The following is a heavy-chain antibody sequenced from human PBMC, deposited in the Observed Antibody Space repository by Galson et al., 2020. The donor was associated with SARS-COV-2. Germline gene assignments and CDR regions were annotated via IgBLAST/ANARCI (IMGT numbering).Heavy chain of an antibody. Sequence: GESLKISCSASGFTFSSYAMHWVRQAPGKGLEYVSAISSNGGSTYYADSVKGRFTISRDNSKNTLYLQMSSLRAEDTAVYYCVKGYSSSWYWFDPWGQGTLVTVSS. V-gene: IGHV3-64D*09. J-gene: IGHJ5*02. CDR1: GFTFSSYA. D-gene: IGHD6-13*01. CDR2: ISSNGGST. CDR3: VKGYSSSWYWFDP.